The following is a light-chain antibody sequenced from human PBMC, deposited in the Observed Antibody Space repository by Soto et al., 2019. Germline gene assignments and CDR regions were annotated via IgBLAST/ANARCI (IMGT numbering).Light chain of an antibody. CDR1: SSDVGHYNY. Sequence: QSALTQPASVSGSPGQSITISCTGTSSDVGHYNYVSWYQQYPGKAPKLMIYDVNTRPSGVSNRFSGSKSGNTASLTISGLQAEDEADYYCCSYTSSSTRILGGGTQLTVL. CDR3: CSYTSSSTRI. V-gene: IGLV2-14*01. CDR2: DVN. J-gene: IGLJ2*01.